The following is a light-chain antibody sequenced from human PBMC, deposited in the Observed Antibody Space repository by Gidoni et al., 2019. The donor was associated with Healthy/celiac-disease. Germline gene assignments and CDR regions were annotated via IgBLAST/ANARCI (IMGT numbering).Light chain of an antibody. CDR2: GAS. CDR3: QQYGSSPLMYT. Sequence: EIVLTQSRGTLSLSPGERATISCRASQSVSSSYLAWYQQKPGQAPRLLIYGASSRATGIPDRCSGSGSGTDFTLTISRLEPEDFAVYYCQQYGSSPLMYTFXQXTKLXIK. CDR1: QSVSSSY. V-gene: IGKV3-20*01. J-gene: IGKJ2*01.